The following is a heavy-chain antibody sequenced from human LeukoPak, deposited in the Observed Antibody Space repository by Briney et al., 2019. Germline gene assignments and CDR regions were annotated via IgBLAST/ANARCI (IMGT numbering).Heavy chain of an antibody. Sequence: GASVKVSCKASGGTFSSYAISWVRQAPGQGLEWVGGIIPIFGTANYAQKFQGRVTITADKSTSTAYMELSSLRSEDTAVYYCARGIEEDIVVVVAATPAGAFDIWGQGTMVTVSS. J-gene: IGHJ3*02. D-gene: IGHD2-15*01. CDR1: GGTFSSYA. CDR3: ARGIEEDIVVVVAATPAGAFDI. V-gene: IGHV1-69*06. CDR2: IIPIFGTA.